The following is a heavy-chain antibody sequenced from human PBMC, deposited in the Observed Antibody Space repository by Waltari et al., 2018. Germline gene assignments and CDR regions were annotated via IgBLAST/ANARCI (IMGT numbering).Heavy chain of an antibody. D-gene: IGHD4-4*01. CDR3: GTSPDYSTSEGY. Sequence: EVQVLESGGGLVQPGGSLRLSCAAYGFTFTNYPMTWVRQAPGKGLEWVSSVSGGGGTTYYADSVKGRFTISRDNSKNTLFLQMNSLRAEDTAVYYCGTSPDYSTSEGYWGQGTLVTVSS. CDR1: GFTFTNYP. V-gene: IGHV3-23*01. J-gene: IGHJ4*02. CDR2: VSGGGGTT.